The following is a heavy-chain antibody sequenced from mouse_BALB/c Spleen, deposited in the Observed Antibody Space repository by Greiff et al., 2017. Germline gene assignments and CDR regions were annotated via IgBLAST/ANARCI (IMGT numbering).Heavy chain of an antibody. CDR3: ARDMYYGSSYFDY. V-gene: IGHV3-6*02. D-gene: IGHD1-1*01. CDR1: GYSITSGYY. J-gene: IGHJ2*01. CDR2: ISYDGSN. Sequence: ESGPGLVKPSQSLSLTCSVTGYSITSGYYWNWIRQFPGNKLEWMGYISYDGSNNYNPSLKNRISITRDTSKNQFFLKLNSVTTEDTATYYCARDMYYGSSYFDYGGQGTTLTVSS.